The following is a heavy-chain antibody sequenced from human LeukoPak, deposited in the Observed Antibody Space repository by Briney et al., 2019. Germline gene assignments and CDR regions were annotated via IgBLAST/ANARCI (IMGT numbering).Heavy chain of an antibody. Sequence: SETLSLTCTVSGGSISSSSYYWGWIRQPPGKGLEWIGSIYYSGSTYYNPSLKSRVTISVDTSKNQFSLKLSSVTAADTAVYYCARPGYSYGYNWFDPWGQGTLVTVSS. CDR3: ARPGYSYGYNWFDP. CDR2: IYYSGST. V-gene: IGHV4-39*01. CDR1: GGSISSSSYY. J-gene: IGHJ5*02. D-gene: IGHD5-18*01.